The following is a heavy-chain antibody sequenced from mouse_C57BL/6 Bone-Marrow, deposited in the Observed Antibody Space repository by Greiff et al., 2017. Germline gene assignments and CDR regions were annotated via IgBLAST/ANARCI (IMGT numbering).Heavy chain of an antibody. D-gene: IGHD1-1*01. CDR3: ARDYGSSGVYWYFDV. Sequence: EVKVVESGGGLVKPGGSLKLSCAASGFTFSDYGMHWVRQAPEKGLEWVAYISSGSSTIYYADTVKGRFTISRDNAKNTLFLQMTSLRSEDTAMYYCARDYGSSGVYWYFDVWGTGTTVTVSS. CDR2: ISSGSSTI. J-gene: IGHJ1*03. V-gene: IGHV5-17*01. CDR1: GFTFSDYG.